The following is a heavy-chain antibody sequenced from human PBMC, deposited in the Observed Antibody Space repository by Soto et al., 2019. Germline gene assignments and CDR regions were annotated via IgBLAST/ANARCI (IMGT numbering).Heavy chain of an antibody. Sequence: GGSLRLSCAASGFTFSSYAMSWVRQAPGKGLEWVSAISGSGGSTYYADSVKGRFTISRDNSKNTLYLQMNSPRAEDTAVYYCAKDSLRYFDWLPNWYFDLWGRGTLVTVSS. J-gene: IGHJ2*01. CDR3: AKDSLRYFDWLPNWYFDL. D-gene: IGHD3-9*01. V-gene: IGHV3-23*01. CDR2: ISGSGGST. CDR1: GFTFSSYA.